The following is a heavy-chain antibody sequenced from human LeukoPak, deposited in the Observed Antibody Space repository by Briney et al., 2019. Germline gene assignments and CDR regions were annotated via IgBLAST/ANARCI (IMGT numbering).Heavy chain of an antibody. CDR1: GGSFSSYY. J-gene: IGHJ3*02. V-gene: IGHV4-59*01. CDR3: ARSLYYYGSDSFDI. D-gene: IGHD3-10*01. Sequence: SETLSLTCTVSGGSFSSYYWSWIRQPPGKGLEWNGYIYYSGSTNYNPSLKSRVTISVDTSKNQFSLKLSSVTAADTAVYYCARSLYYYGSDSFDIWGQGTMVTVSS. CDR2: IYYSGST.